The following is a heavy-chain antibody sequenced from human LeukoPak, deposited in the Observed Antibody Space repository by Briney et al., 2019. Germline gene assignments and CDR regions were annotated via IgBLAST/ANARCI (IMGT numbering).Heavy chain of an antibody. D-gene: IGHD6-19*01. CDR2: ISSSGSTI. V-gene: IGHV3-11*04. Sequence: GRSLRLSCAASGFTFSDYYMSWIRQAPGKGLEWVSYISSSGSTIYYADSVKGRVTISRDNAKNSLYLQMSSLRAEDTAVYYCARVAGYSSGWTAYYYDYMDVWGKGTTVTVSS. CDR3: ARVAGYSSGWTAYYYDYMDV. J-gene: IGHJ6*03. CDR1: GFTFSDYY.